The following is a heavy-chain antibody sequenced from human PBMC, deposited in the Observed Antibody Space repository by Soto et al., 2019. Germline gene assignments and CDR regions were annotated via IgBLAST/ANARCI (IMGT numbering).Heavy chain of an antibody. Sequence: QITLKESGPTLVKPTQTLTLTCTFSGFSLSSSGVAVDWVRQPPGKALKWLALIYWDDDKRYSPSLKNRLTITNDTSKNQVVLTLTNMDPVDTATYYCVHNSYSGGAGYWGQGTLVTVSS. D-gene: IGHD6-25*01. J-gene: IGHJ4*02. CDR2: IYWDDDK. V-gene: IGHV2-5*02. CDR3: VHNSYSGGAGY. CDR1: GFSLSSSGVA.